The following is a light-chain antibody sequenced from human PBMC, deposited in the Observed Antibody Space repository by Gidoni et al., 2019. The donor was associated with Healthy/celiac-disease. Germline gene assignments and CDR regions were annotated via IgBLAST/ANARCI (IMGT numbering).Light chain of an antibody. Sequence: EIVMTQSPATLSVSPGERATLSCRDSQSVSSNLAWYQQKPGQAPRLLIYGASTRATGIPARFSGSGSGTDFTLTISSLQSEDFAVYYCQQYNNWPPWTFGQGTKVEIK. CDR1: QSVSSN. J-gene: IGKJ1*01. V-gene: IGKV3-15*01. CDR2: GAS. CDR3: QQYNNWPPWT.